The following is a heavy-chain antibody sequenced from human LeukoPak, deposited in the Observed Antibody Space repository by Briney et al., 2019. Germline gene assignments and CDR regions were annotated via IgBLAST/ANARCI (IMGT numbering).Heavy chain of an antibody. V-gene: IGHV3-20*04. Sequence: GGSLRLSCTASGFAFDEHGMSWVRQVPGKGLEWVSGINWSGGSTGYADPLRGRFTISRDNAKNSLYLQMDSLRAEDTAVYYCARGGYYDSSGYYYWGQGTLVTVSS. J-gene: IGHJ4*02. CDR2: INWSGGST. CDR1: GFAFDEHG. CDR3: ARGGYYDSSGYYY. D-gene: IGHD3-22*01.